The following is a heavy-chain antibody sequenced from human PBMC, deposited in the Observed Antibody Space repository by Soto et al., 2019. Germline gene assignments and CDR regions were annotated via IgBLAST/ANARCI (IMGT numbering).Heavy chain of an antibody. CDR1: GGSISSYY. J-gene: IGHJ4*02. CDR2: IYYSGST. Sequence: SETLSLTCTVSGGSISSYYWSWIRQPPGKGLEWIGYIYYSGSTNYNPSLKSRVTISVDTSKNQFSLKLSSVTAADTAVYYCARGIPTMPYAYWGQGTLVTVSS. V-gene: IGHV4-59*01. D-gene: IGHD2-8*01. CDR3: ARGIPTMPYAY.